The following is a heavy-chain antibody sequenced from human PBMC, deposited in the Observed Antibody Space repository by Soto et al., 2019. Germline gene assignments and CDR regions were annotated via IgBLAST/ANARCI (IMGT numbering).Heavy chain of an antibody. CDR3: VRQWLVLRYAFDI. CDR2: ISPSGSTL. D-gene: IGHD6-19*01. Sequence: QVQLVESGGTLIKPGGSLRLSCAASGFTFSDFYMTWIRQAPGKGLEWVSNISPSGSTLDYADSVKGRFTISRDNAKNSLSLEMNSLRAEDTAVYYCVRQWLVLRYAFDIWGQGTVVSVSS. J-gene: IGHJ3*02. V-gene: IGHV3-11*01. CDR1: GFTFSDFY.